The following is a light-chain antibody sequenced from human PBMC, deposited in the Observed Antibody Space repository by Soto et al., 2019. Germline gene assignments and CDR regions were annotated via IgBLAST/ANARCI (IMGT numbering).Light chain of an antibody. J-gene: IGLJ3*02. CDR2: DVI. CDR1: SSDVGGYNY. Sequence: QSALTQPASVSGSPGQSITISCTGTSSDVGGYNYVSWYQQHPGRAPKLMIYDVINRPSGVSNRFSGSKSGNTASLTISGLRAEDEADYYCSSYTSTTVWVFGGGTKVTVL. CDR3: SSYTSTTVWV. V-gene: IGLV2-14*03.